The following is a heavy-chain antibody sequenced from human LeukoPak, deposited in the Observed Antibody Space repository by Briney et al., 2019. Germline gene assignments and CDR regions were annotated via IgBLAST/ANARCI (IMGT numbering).Heavy chain of an antibody. J-gene: IGHJ4*02. Sequence: ASVKVSCKASGYTFTGYYKHWVRQAPGQGLEWMGWINPNSGGTNYAQKFQGWVTMTRDTSISTAYMELSRLRSDDTAVYYCARDRGRTAHSIYYFDYWGQGTLVTVSS. V-gene: IGHV1-2*04. D-gene: IGHD3-10*01. CDR1: GYTFTGYY. CDR2: INPNSGGT. CDR3: ARDRGRTAHSIYYFDY.